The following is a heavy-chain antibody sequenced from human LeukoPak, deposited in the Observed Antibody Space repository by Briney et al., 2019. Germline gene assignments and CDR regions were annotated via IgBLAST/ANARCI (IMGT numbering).Heavy chain of an antibody. CDR3: ARDLYPTWIQLLGPFDY. V-gene: IGHV1-46*01. D-gene: IGHD5-18*01. Sequence: ASVKVSCKASGYTFTSYYMHWVRQAPGQGFEWMGIINPSGGSTSYAQKFQGRVTMTRDTSTSTVYMELSSLRSEDTAVYYCARDLYPTWIQLLGPFDYWGQGTLVTVSS. J-gene: IGHJ4*02. CDR1: GYTFTSYY. CDR2: INPSGGST.